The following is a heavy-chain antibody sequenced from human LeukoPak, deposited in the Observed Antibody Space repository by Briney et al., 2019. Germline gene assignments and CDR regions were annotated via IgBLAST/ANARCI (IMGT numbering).Heavy chain of an antibody. V-gene: IGHV3-48*04. CDR1: GFTFSSYS. CDR2: ISSSSSTI. CDR3: ARDPGSYNSSGWYDY. Sequence: GGSLRLSCAASGFTFSSYSMNWVRQAPGKGLEWVSYISSSSSTIYYADSVKGRFTISRDNAKNSLYLQMNSLRAEDTAVYYCARDPGSYNSSGWYDYWGQGALVTVSS. J-gene: IGHJ4*02. D-gene: IGHD6-19*01.